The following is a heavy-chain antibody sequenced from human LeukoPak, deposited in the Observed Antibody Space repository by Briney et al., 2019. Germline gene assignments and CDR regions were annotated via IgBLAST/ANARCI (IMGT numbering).Heavy chain of an antibody. CDR1: GFTFSSYA. CDR2: ISGSGDNT. D-gene: IGHD3-22*01. Sequence: GGSLRLSCAASGFTFSSYAMSWVRQAPGKGLEWVSGISGSGDNTYYADSVKGRFTISRDNSKNTLHVQVNSLGTEDTAAYYCAKGSYCDSSGSFYFDYWGQGTLVTVSS. CDR3: AKGSYCDSSGSFYFDY. J-gene: IGHJ4*02. V-gene: IGHV3-23*01.